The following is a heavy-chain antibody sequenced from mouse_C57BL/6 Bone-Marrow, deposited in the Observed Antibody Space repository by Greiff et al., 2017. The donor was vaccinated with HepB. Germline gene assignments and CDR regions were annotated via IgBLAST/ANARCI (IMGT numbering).Heavy chain of an antibody. D-gene: IGHD1-1*01. V-gene: IGHV4-1*01. CDR1: GIDFSRYW. CDR2: INPDSSTI. CDR3: ARPNYYGAWFAY. J-gene: IGHJ3*01. Sequence: AASGIDFSRYWMSWVRRAPGKGLEWIGEINPDSSTINYAPSLKDKFIISRDNAKNTLYLQMSKVRSEDTALYYCARPNYYGAWFAYWGQGTLVTVSA.